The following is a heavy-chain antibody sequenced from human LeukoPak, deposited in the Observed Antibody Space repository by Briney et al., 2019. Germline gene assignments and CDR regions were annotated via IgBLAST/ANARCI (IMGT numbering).Heavy chain of an antibody. CDR3: AGSILRFRFDP. J-gene: IGHJ5*02. Sequence: SETLSLTCTVSGGSISSYYWSWIRQLPGKGLEWIGYIYYSGSTNYNPSLKSRVTISVDTFKNQFSLKLSSVTAADTAVYYCAGSILRFRFDPWGQGTLVTVSS. D-gene: IGHD3-3*01. CDR1: GGSISSYY. V-gene: IGHV4-59*01. CDR2: IYYSGST.